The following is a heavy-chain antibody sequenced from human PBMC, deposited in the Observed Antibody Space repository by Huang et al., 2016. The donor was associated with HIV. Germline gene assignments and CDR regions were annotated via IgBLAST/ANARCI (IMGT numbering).Heavy chain of an antibody. V-gene: IGHV4-39*01. J-gene: IGHJ4*02. CDR2: IYYSGSN. D-gene: IGHD3-10*01. CDR1: GGSIGSDNYY. CDR3: ARLPGSITMIRGVITDPY. Sequence: QLQLQESGPGLVKPSETLSLTCTVSGGSIGSDNYYWGWTRQPPGKGLEWIGSIYYSGSNCYNRSLKSRVTITVDTSKNQFSLKMRSVTAADTAVYYCARLPGSITMIRGVITDPYWGQGTLVTVSS.